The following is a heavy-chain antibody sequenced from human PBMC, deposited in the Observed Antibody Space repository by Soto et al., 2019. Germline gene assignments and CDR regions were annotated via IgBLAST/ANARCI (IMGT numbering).Heavy chain of an antibody. CDR2: IYYSGST. CDR3: AGHGPQGPLYNWNDPYYMDV. CDR1: GGSISSYY. Sequence: PSETLSLTCTVSGGSISSYYWSWIRQPPGKGLEWIGYIYYSGSTNYNPSLKSRVTISVDTSKNQFSLKLSSVTAADTAVYYCAGHGPQGPLYNWNDPYYMDVWGKGTTVTVSS. V-gene: IGHV4-59*08. J-gene: IGHJ6*03. D-gene: IGHD1-20*01.